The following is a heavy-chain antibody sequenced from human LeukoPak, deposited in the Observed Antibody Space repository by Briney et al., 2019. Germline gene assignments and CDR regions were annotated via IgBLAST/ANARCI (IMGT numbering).Heavy chain of an antibody. Sequence: GGSLRLSCAASGFTVSSNYMSWVRQAPGKGLEWVSVIYSGGSTYYADSVKGRFTISRDNSKNTLYLQMNSLRAEDTAVYYCAREPAPYGDYYFDYWGQGSLVTVSS. J-gene: IGHJ4*02. CDR3: AREPAPYGDYYFDY. CDR1: GFTVSSNY. V-gene: IGHV3-66*01. D-gene: IGHD4-17*01. CDR2: IYSGGST.